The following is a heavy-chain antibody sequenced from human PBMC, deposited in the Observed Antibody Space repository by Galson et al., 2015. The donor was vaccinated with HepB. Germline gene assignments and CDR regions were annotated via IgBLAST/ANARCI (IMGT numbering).Heavy chain of an antibody. V-gene: IGHV3-33*01. J-gene: IGHJ3*02. D-gene: IGHD6-25*01. CDR3: ARSPSGSWGDGFDI. Sequence: SLRLSCAASGFTFSNYGMHWVRQAPGKGLEWVAVIWFDGSNKDCLDSVRGRFTISRDNSKNMLFLEMNSLRDEDTATYYCARSPSGSWGDGFDIWGQGTMVSVSS. CDR2: IWFDGSNK. CDR1: GFTFSNYG.